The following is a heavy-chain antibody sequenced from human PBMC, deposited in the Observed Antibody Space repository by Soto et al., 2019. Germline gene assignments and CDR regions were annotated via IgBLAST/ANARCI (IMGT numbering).Heavy chain of an antibody. Sequence: ASVKVSCKASGYTFTSYYMHWVRQAPGQGLEWMGIINPSGGSTSYAQKFQGRVTMTRDTSTSTVYMELSSLRSEDTAVYYCARDLRGVGRPDIVVVPDAFYIWGQGTMVTVSS. V-gene: IGHV1-46*03. CDR3: ARDLRGVGRPDIVVVPDAFYI. CDR1: GYTFTSYY. CDR2: INPSGGST. J-gene: IGHJ3*02. D-gene: IGHD2-2*01.